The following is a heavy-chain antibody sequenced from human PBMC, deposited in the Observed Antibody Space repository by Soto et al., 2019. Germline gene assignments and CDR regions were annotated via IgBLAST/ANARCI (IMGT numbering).Heavy chain of an antibody. J-gene: IGHJ4*02. Sequence: GGSLRLSCAASGFTFNDYAMHWVRQAPGKGLEWVSGISWSRGSIGYADFVKGRFTISRDNAKNSLFLQMDSLRAEDTALYYCARDSGYCSSISCYTPIDSWGQGTLVTVSS. D-gene: IGHD2-2*02. V-gene: IGHV3-9*01. CDR2: ISWSRGSI. CDR3: ARDSGYCSSISCYTPIDS. CDR1: GFTFNDYA.